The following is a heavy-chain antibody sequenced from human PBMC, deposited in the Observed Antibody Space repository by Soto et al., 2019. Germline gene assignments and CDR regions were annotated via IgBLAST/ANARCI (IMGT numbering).Heavy chain of an antibody. CDR2: IKTKTDGGTI. V-gene: IGHV3-15*01. Sequence: GGSPGMFVAIPGFTFSNPWMSWVGQAPGKGLEWVGRIKTKTDGGTIEYAAPVKGRFTISRDDSRNTLYLQMNSLKTEDTAVYYCTARAATTGFFDYWGQGALVTVSS. CDR1: GFTFSNPW. CDR3: TARAATTGFFDY. D-gene: IGHD1-1*01. J-gene: IGHJ4*02.